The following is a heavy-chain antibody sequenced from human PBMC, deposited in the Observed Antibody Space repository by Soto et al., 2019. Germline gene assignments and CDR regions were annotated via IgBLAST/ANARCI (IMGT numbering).Heavy chain of an antibody. J-gene: IGHJ5*02. CDR3: ARDKYCSGGSCRKNWFDP. V-gene: IGHV4-4*07. CDR2: IYTSGST. D-gene: IGHD2-15*01. CDR1: GGSISSYY. Sequence: ASETLSLTCTVSGGSISSYYWSWIRQPAGKGLEWIGRIYTSGSTNYNPSLKSRVTMSVDTSKNQFSLKLSSVTAADTTVYYCARDKYCSGGSCRKNWFDPWGQGTLVTVSS.